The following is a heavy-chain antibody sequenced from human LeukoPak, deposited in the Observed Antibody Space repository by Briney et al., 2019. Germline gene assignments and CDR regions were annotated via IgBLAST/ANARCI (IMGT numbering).Heavy chain of an antibody. D-gene: IGHD1-14*01. V-gene: IGHV4-59*01. CDR2: IYYSGST. Sequence: SETLSLTCTVSGGSISSYYWSWIRQPPGKGLEWIGYIYYSGSTNYNPSLESRVTISVDTSKNQFSLKVNSVTAADTAVYYCARDRDLGATTHFDYWGQGTLVTVSS. CDR3: ARDRDLGATTHFDY. J-gene: IGHJ4*02. CDR1: GGSISSYY.